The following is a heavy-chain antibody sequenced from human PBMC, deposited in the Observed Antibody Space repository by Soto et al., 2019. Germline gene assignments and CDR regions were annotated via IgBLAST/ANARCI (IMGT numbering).Heavy chain of an antibody. CDR1: GGSISSYY. Sequence: PSETLSLTCTVSGGSISSYYWSWIRQPPGKGLEWIGYIYYSGSTNYNPSLKSRVTISVDTSKNQFSLKLSSVTAADTAVYYCARRSGGYSSGWYQPDYYYYMDVWGKGTTVTVSS. J-gene: IGHJ6*03. D-gene: IGHD6-19*01. CDR3: ARRSGGYSSGWYQPDYYYYMDV. CDR2: IYYSGST. V-gene: IGHV4-59*08.